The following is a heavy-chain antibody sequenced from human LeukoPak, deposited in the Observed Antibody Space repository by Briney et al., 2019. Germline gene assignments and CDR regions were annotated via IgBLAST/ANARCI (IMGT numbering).Heavy chain of an antibody. D-gene: IGHD1-26*01. J-gene: IGHJ4*02. Sequence: GGSLRLSCAASGFTFSSYAMSWVRQAPGKGLEWVSAISSSGWRTYYADSVKGRFAISRDNTKYTLYLQMNSLRAEDTALYYCAKPVGGGLEPDYWGQGTLVTVYS. CDR2: ISSSGWRT. V-gene: IGHV3-23*01. CDR1: GFTFSSYA. CDR3: AKPVGGGLEPDY.